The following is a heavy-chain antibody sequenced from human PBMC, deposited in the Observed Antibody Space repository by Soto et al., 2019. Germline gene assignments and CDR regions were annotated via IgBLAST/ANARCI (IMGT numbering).Heavy chain of an antibody. CDR3: ARLEYDFWSGYSAKHVHYYYYVMDV. CDR2: IIPIFGTA. Sequence: GASVKVSCKASGYTFTNFGISWVRQAPGQGLEWMGGIIPIFGTANYAQKFQGRVTITADESTSTAYMELSSLRSEDTAVYYCARLEYDFWSGYSAKHVHYYYYVMDVWGQGTTVTVSS. V-gene: IGHV1-69*13. CDR1: GYTFTNFG. D-gene: IGHD3-3*01. J-gene: IGHJ6*02.